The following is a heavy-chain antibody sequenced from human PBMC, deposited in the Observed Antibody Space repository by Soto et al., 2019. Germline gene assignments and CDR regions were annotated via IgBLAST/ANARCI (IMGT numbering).Heavy chain of an antibody. CDR1: GFTFSSYA. D-gene: IGHD3-22*01. CDR2: ISYDGSNK. V-gene: IGHV3-30-3*01. CDR3: AREHYYDSSGYPENYFDY. Sequence: QVQLVESGGGVVQPGRSLRLSCAASGFTFSSYAMHWVRQAPGTGLEWVAVISYDGSNKYYADSVKGRFTISRDNSKNTLYLQMNSLRAEDTAVYYCAREHYYDSSGYPENYFDYWGQGTLVTVSS. J-gene: IGHJ4*02.